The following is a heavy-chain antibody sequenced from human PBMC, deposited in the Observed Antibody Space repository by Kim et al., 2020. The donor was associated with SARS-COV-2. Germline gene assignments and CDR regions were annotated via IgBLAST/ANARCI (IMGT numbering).Heavy chain of an antibody. J-gene: IGHJ4*02. D-gene: IGHD1-26*01. Sequence: ASVKVSCKASGYTFTSYAMHWVRQAPGQRLEWMGWINAGNGNTKYSQKFQGRVTITRDTSASTAYMELSSLRSEDTAVYYCARDGSYSSPLDYWGQGTLVTVSS. CDR3: ARDGSYSSPLDY. V-gene: IGHV1-3*01. CDR1: GYTFTSYA. CDR2: INAGNGNT.